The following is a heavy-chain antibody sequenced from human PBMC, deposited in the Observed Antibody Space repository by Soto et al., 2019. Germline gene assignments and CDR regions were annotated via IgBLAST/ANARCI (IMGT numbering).Heavy chain of an antibody. CDR1: GFTFNTYS. CDR2: ISYDGSNK. V-gene: IGHV3-30-3*01. Sequence: GSLRLSCAASGFTFNTYSMHWVRQAPGKGLEWVAVISYDGSNKFYADSVKGRFTISRDNSKNTLYLEMNSLRAEDTAVYYCAKVSPMGYFFDFWGQGTLVTVSS. CDR3: AKVSPMGYFFDF. J-gene: IGHJ4*02.